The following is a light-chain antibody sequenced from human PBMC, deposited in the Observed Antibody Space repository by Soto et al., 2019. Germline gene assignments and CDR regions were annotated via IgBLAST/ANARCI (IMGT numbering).Light chain of an antibody. CDR1: QTISSY. Sequence: DIQMTQSPSSLSASVGDRVTITCRASQTISSYLNWYQQKPGKAPKLLIYAASSLQSGVPSRLSGSGSGTDFTLTISSLQPEDIAAYYCQQSYSTPRTFGGGTKVDIK. V-gene: IGKV1-39*01. CDR2: AAS. CDR3: QQSYSTPRT. J-gene: IGKJ4*01.